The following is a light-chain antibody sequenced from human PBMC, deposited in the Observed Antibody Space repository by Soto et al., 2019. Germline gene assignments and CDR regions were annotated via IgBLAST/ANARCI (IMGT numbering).Light chain of an antibody. J-gene: IGLJ1*01. Sequence: QAVVTQPPSVSGAPGQRVTISCTGNSSNIGAGYDVHWYQQLPRTAPKLLIYGNSNRPSGVPDRFSGSKSGTSASLAITGLQAEDEADYYRQSYDSSLSVYVFGTGTKLTVL. V-gene: IGLV1-40*01. CDR2: GNS. CDR1: SSNIGAGYD. CDR3: QSYDSSLSVYV.